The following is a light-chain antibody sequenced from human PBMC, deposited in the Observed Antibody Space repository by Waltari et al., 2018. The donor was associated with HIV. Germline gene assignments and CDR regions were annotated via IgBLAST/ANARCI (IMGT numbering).Light chain of an antibody. V-gene: IGKV4-1*01. Sequence: DIVMTQSPDSLAVSLGERATINCKSSQSVLYSSNNKNYLAWYQQKPGQPPKLLIYWASTRESGVPDRFSGSGSGTDFTLTISSLQAEDVAVYYCQQEYSTPPGRTFGQGTKVEIK. J-gene: IGKJ1*01. CDR2: WAS. CDR3: QQEYSTPPGRT. CDR1: QSVLYSSNNKNY.